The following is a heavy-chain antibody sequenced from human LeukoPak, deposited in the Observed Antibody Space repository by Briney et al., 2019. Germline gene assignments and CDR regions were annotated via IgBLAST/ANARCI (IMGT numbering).Heavy chain of an antibody. V-gene: IGHV4-39*07. CDR2: INYSGST. CDR3: ASHRPRYYDILTGYSRGAFDI. CDR1: GGSISSTSYY. J-gene: IGHJ3*02. D-gene: IGHD3-9*01. Sequence: PSETLSLTCTVSGGSISSTSYYWGWIRQPPGKGLEWIGTINYSGSTNYNPSLKSRVTISVDTSKNQFSLKLSSVTAADTAVYYCASHRPRYYDILTGYSRGAFDIWGQGTMVTVSS.